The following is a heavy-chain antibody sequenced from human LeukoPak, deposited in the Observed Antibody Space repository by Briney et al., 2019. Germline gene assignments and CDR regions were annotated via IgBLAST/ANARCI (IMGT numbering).Heavy chain of an antibody. J-gene: IGHJ4*02. CDR3: ARGNSGWSQSDY. D-gene: IGHD6-19*01. CDR1: GDSISYFY. Sequence: SETLSLTCSVSGDSISYFYWSWIRQAAGKGLEWIGRISASGSTDYNASLKSRVTMSVDTSKNQLSLKVISVTAADTAVYYCARGNSGWSQSDYWGQGTLVTVSS. V-gene: IGHV4-4*07. CDR2: ISASGST.